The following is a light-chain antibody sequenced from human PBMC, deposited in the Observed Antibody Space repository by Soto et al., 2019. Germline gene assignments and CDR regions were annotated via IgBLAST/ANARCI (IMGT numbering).Light chain of an antibody. CDR2: LGS. J-gene: IGKJ3*01. V-gene: IGKV2-28*01. CDR1: QSLLHSNGYNY. Sequence: DIVMTQSPLSLPVTPGEPASISCRSSQSLLHSNGYNYLDWYLQKPGQSPQLLIYLGSNRASGVPDRFSGSGSGTDSTLKISRVEAEDVGVYYCMQALQTPFTFGPGPKVDIK. CDR3: MQALQTPFT.